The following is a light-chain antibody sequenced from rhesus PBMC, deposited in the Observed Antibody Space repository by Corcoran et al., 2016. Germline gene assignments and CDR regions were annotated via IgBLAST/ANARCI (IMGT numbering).Light chain of an antibody. CDR2: KAS. CDR3: LQYSSSPFT. J-gene: IGKJ3*01. Sequence: DIQMTQSPPSLSASVGDKVTITCRTSQGISSWLAWYQQKPGKAPKLLIYKASSLQSGVPSRFSGSGSCTDFTLTISSLQPEDFATYYCLQYSSSPFTFGPGTKLDIK. CDR1: QGISSW. V-gene: IGKV1-22*01.